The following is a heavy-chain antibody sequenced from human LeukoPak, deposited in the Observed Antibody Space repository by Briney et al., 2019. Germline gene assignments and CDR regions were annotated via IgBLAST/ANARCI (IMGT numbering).Heavy chain of an antibody. Sequence: SGGSLRLSCAASGFTVSSNYMSWVRQAPGKGLEWVSVIYSGGSTYYAASVKGRFTISRDNSKNTLYLQMNSLRAEDTAVYYCARVRLLWFGEFDAFYIWGQGTMVTVSS. CDR1: GFTVSSNY. J-gene: IGHJ3*02. CDR3: ARVRLLWFGEFDAFYI. CDR2: IYSGGST. D-gene: IGHD3-10*01. V-gene: IGHV3-53*01.